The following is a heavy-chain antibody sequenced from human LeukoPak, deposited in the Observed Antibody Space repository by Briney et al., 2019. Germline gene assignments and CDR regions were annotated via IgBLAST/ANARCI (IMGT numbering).Heavy chain of an antibody. Sequence: SETLSLTCTVSGVSISSYYWSWIRQPPGKGLEWIGYIYYSGSTNYNPSLKSRVTISVGTSKNQFSLKLSSVTAADTAVYYCARNFDFDYWGQGTLVTVSS. CDR3: ARNFDFDY. V-gene: IGHV4-59*01. CDR1: GVSISSYY. J-gene: IGHJ4*02. CDR2: IYYSGST.